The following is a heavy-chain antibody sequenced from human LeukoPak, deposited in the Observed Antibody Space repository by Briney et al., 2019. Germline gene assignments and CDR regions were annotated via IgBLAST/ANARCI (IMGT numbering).Heavy chain of an antibody. Sequence: GGSLRLSCVASGITFSTYAMSWVRQAPGKGLEWVAVISYDGSNKYYADSVKGRFTISRDNSKNTLYLQMNSLRAEDTAVYYCAKFGIAAAGTDFDYWGQGTLVTVSS. J-gene: IGHJ4*02. CDR2: ISYDGSNK. D-gene: IGHD6-13*01. CDR3: AKFGIAAAGTDFDY. V-gene: IGHV3-30*18. CDR1: GITFSTYA.